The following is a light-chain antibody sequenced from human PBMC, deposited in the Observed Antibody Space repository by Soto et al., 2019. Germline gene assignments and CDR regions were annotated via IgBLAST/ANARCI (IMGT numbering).Light chain of an antibody. CDR1: QGMGTY. Sequence: DIPMTQSPSSLSASVGDRVTITCRASQGMGTYLAWYQQKPGKVPKLLIYAASTLQSGVPSRFSGSGSGTDFTLTISSLQPEDVATYYCQKYNSAPWTFGQGTKVE. CDR2: AAS. CDR3: QKYNSAPWT. V-gene: IGKV1-27*01. J-gene: IGKJ1*01.